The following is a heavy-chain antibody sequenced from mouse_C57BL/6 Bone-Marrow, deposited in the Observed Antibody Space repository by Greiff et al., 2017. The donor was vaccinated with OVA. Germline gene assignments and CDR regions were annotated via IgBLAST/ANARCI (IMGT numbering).Heavy chain of an antibody. Sequence: QVQLQQSDAELVKPGASVKISCKVSGYTFTDHTIHWMKQRPEQGLEWIGYIYPRDGSTKYNEKFKGKATLTAYKSSSTAYMQLNRLTSEDSAVYFGARPTTVSRKAMDYWGQGTSVTVSS. J-gene: IGHJ4*01. CDR1: GYTFTDHT. CDR2: IYPRDGST. D-gene: IGHD2-10*01. CDR3: ARPTTVSRKAMDY. V-gene: IGHV1-78*01.